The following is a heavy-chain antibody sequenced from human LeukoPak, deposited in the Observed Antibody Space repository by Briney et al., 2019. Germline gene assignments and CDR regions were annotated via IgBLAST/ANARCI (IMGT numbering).Heavy chain of an antibody. CDR2: ISGSGGST. Sequence: GGSLRLSCAASGFTFSSYGMSWVRQAPGKGLEWVSAISGSGGSTYYADSVKGRFTISRDNSKNTLSLQMNSPRADDTAVYYCAKDRTGTTGADWFDPWGQGTLVTVSS. J-gene: IGHJ5*02. CDR3: AKDRTGTTGADWFDP. V-gene: IGHV3-23*01. D-gene: IGHD1-1*01. CDR1: GFTFSSYG.